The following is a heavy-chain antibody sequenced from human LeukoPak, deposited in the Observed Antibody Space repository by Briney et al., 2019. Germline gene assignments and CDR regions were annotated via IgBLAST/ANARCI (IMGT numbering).Heavy chain of an antibody. CDR3: ASPSSGWSDAFDI. V-gene: IGHV1-18*01. Sequence: ASVKVSCKASGGTFSSYGISWVRQAPGQGLEWMGWISAYNGNTNYAQKLQGRVTMTTDTSTSTAYMELRSLRSDDTAVYYCASPSSGWSDAFDIWGQGTMVTASS. D-gene: IGHD6-19*01. CDR1: GGTFSSYG. J-gene: IGHJ3*02. CDR2: ISAYNGNT.